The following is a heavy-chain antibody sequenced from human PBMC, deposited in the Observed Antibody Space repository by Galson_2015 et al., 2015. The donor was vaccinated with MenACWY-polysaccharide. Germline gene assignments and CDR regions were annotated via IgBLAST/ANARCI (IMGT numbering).Heavy chain of an antibody. CDR2: IQNDGRNK. J-gene: IGHJ4*02. CDR3: AKDGKQSLERSLLDCDY. V-gene: IGHV3-30*02. CDR1: GFTFSSHW. D-gene: IGHD3-3*01. Sequence: SLRLSCAAYGFTFSSHWMTWVRQAPGKGLEWVAFIQNDGRNKYYVDSVKGRFTISRDNSKNTLYLQMNSLRAEDTAVYYCAKDGKQSLERSLLDCDYWGQGTLVTVSS.